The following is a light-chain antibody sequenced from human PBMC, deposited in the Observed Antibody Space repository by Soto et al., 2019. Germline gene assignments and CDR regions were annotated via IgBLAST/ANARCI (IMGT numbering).Light chain of an antibody. CDR3: QQSYSTPLT. Sequence: DIQMTQSPSSLSASVGDRVTITCRASQSISSYLNWYQQKPGKAPKLLIYAASSLQSGVPSRFSGSGSGTDFTLTISSLQPEDFETYYCQQSYSTPLTFGGGNKVDI. V-gene: IGKV1-39*01. CDR1: QSISSY. CDR2: AAS. J-gene: IGKJ4*01.